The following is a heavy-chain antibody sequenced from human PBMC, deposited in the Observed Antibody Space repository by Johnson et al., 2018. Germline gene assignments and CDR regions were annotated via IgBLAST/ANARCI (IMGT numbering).Heavy chain of an antibody. Sequence: VQLVQSGGGSVQPGGSLRLSCAASGFTFSTYDMHWVRQAPGKGLECLEWVSITDTAGDTYFPGSVKGRLTISRDNAKNSLYLQMNSLRAEDTAVYYCARDSRFLEWFHSNGMDVWGQGTTVTVSS. CDR1: GFTFSTYD. CDR2: TDTAGDT. J-gene: IGHJ6*02. D-gene: IGHD3-3*01. V-gene: IGHV3-13*01. CDR3: ARDSRFLEWFHSNGMDV.